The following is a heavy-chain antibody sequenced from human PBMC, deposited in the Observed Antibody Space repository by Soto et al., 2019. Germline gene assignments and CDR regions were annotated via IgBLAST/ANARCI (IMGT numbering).Heavy chain of an antibody. CDR3: ARDALGYCSGGSCPANNWFDP. J-gene: IGHJ5*02. CDR2: IWYDGSNK. V-gene: IGHV3-33*01. D-gene: IGHD2-15*01. Sequence: GSLRLSCAASGFTFSSYGMHWVRQAPGKGLEWVAVIWYDGSNKYYADSVKGRFTISRDNSKNTLYLQMNSLRAEDTAVYYCARDALGYCSGGSCPANNWFDPWGQGTLVTVPS. CDR1: GFTFSSYG.